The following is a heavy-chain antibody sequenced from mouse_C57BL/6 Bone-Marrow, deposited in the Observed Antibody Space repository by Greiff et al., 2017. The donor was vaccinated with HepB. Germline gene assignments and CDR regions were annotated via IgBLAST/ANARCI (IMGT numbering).Heavy chain of an antibody. CDR1: GFSLTSYG. J-gene: IGHJ3*01. V-gene: IGHV2-2*01. CDR3: ARNADQAWFAY. CDR2: IWSGGST. Sequence: VKLMESGPGLVQPSQSLSITCTVSGFSLTSYGVHWVRQSPGKGLEWLGVIWSGGSTDYNAAFISRLSISKDNSKSQVFLKMNSLQADDTAIYYCARNADQAWFAYWGQGTLVTVSA.